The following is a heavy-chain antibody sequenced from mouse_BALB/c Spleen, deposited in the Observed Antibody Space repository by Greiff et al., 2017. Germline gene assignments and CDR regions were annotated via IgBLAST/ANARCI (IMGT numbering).Heavy chain of an antibody. CDR1: GFTFSSYG. CDR3: ARQDYDYDDGVYWYFDV. D-gene: IGHD2-4*01. CDR2: ISSGGSYT. J-gene: IGHJ1*01. Sequence: EVMLVESGGDLVKPGGSLKLSCAASGFTFSSYGMSWVRQTPDKRLEWVATISSGGSYTYYPDSVKGRFTISRDNAKNTLYLQMSSLKSEDTAMYYCARQDYDYDDGVYWYFDVWGAGTTVTVSS. V-gene: IGHV5-6*01.